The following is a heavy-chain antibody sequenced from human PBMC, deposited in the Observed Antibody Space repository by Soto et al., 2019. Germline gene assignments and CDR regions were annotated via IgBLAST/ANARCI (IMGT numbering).Heavy chain of an antibody. J-gene: IGHJ3*02. V-gene: IGHV2-26*01. CDR1: GFSLSNARMG. D-gene: IGHD1-26*01. Sequence: SGPTLVNPTETLTLTCTVSGFSLSNARMGVSWIRQPPGKALEWLAHIFSNDEKSYSTSLKSRLTISKDTSKSQVVLTMTNMDIVETATFYFARVTLVGAPYGGDDAFESGAQGTMVTVSS. CDR3: ARVTLVGAPYGGDDAFES. CDR2: IFSNDEK.